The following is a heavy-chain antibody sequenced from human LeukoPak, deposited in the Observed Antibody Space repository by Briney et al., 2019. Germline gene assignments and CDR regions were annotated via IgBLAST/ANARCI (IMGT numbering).Heavy chain of an antibody. J-gene: IGHJ6*03. CDR1: GFTFSSYS. Sequence: GGSLRLSCAASGFTFSSYSMNWVRQAPGKGLEWVSSISSSSSYIYYADSVKGRFTTSRDNAKNSLYLQMNSLTAADTAVYYCARLGRLEERDYYYYMDVWGKGTTVTISS. CDR2: ISSSSSYI. V-gene: IGHV3-21*01. D-gene: IGHD1-1*01. CDR3: ARLGRLEERDYYYYMDV.